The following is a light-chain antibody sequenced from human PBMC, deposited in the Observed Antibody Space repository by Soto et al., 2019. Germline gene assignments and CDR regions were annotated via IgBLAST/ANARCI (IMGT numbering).Light chain of an antibody. CDR3: QQANSFPIT. J-gene: IGKJ5*01. CDR2: AAS. Sequence: QMTQSPSSLSAYLFEEIIFTCRASRDVGSDVSWYQQKPGQAPKLLIYAASNLYTGVPSRFSGSRSGTEFTLTISSLQPEDCAIYFCQQANSFPITFGQGTRLEIK. CDR1: RDVGSD. V-gene: IGKV1-17*01.